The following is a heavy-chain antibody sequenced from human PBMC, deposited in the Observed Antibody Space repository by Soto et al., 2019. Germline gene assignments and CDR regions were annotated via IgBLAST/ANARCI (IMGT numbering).Heavy chain of an antibody. CDR1: GGSVSSGSYY. J-gene: IGHJ4*02. CDR2: IYYSGST. V-gene: IGHV4-61*01. CDR3: AKGGVTQFDY. Sequence: SENLSLTCTVSGGSVSSGSYYWSWIRQPPGKGLEWIGYIYYSGSTTYNPSLKSRVTISVDTSKNQFSLKLSPVTAADTAVYYCAKGGVTQFDYWGQGALVTVS. D-gene: IGHD3-16*01.